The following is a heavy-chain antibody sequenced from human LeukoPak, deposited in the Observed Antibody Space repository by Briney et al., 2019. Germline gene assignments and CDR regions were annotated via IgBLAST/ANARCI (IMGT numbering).Heavy chain of an antibody. Sequence: RPGGSLRLSCAASGFTFDDYGMSWVRQAPGKGLEWVSGINWNGGSTGYADSVRGRFTISRDNAKNSLYLQINSLRAEDTAIYYCARRGYYDSSGYDYWGQGTLVTVSS. J-gene: IGHJ4*02. D-gene: IGHD3-22*01. CDR3: ARRGYYDSSGYDY. CDR2: INWNGGST. CDR1: GFTFDDYG. V-gene: IGHV3-20*04.